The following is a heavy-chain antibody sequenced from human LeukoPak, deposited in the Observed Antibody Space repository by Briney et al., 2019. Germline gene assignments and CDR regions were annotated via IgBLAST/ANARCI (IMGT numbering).Heavy chain of an antibody. CDR1: GFTFSNYA. Sequence: GGSLRLSCAASGFTFSNYAMSWVRQAPGKGLEWVSAISGSGDNTYYADSVKGRFTVSRDNSKNTLYVQMNSLRPEDTAFYYCAKRGATTGTFTWFDPWGQGTLVTVSS. CDR2: ISGSGDNT. CDR3: AKRGATTGTFTWFDP. V-gene: IGHV3-23*01. D-gene: IGHD6-13*01. J-gene: IGHJ5*02.